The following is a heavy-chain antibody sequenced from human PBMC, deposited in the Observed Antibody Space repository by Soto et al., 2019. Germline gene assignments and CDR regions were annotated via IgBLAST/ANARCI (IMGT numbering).Heavy chain of an antibody. Sequence: QVQLVESGGGVVQPGRSLRLSCAASGFTFSSYGMHWVRQAPGKGLEWVAVIWYDGSNTYYADSVKGRFTISRDNSKNTLYLQMNSLRAEATSVYYCARGLWSFDYWGQGTLVTVSS. D-gene: IGHD5-18*01. J-gene: IGHJ4*02. CDR3: ARGLWSFDY. V-gene: IGHV3-33*01. CDR2: IWYDGSNT. CDR1: GFTFSSYG.